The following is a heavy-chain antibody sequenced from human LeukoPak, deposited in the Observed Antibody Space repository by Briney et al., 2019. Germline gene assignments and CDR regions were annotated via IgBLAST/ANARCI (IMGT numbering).Heavy chain of an antibody. Sequence: SETLSLTCAVYGGSFSGYYWSWIRQPPGKGLEWIGEINHSGSTNYNPSLKSRVTISVDTSKNQFSLKLSSVTAADTAVYYCAGYPGKAAGDAFDIWGQGTMVTVSS. J-gene: IGHJ3*02. D-gene: IGHD6-13*01. V-gene: IGHV4-34*01. CDR2: INHSGST. CDR3: AGYPGKAAGDAFDI. CDR1: GGSFSGYY.